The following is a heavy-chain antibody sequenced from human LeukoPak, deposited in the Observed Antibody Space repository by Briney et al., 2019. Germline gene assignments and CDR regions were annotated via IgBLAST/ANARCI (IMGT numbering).Heavy chain of an antibody. Sequence: PSETLSLTCAVYGGSFSGYYWSWIRQPPGKGLEWIGEINHSGSTNYNPSLKSRVTISVDTSKNQFSLKLSSVTAADTAVYYCARGYPLYAFDIWGQGTMVTVSS. D-gene: IGHD3-16*02. CDR1: GGSFSGYY. J-gene: IGHJ3*02. V-gene: IGHV4-34*01. CDR2: INHSGST. CDR3: ARGYPLYAFDI.